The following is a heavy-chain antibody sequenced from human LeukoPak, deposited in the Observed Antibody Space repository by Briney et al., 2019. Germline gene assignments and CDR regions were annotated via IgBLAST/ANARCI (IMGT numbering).Heavy chain of an antibody. D-gene: IGHD3-22*01. V-gene: IGHV3-7*01. CDR3: ARDASYYDSSGYYDAFDI. CDR1: GFTFSRYW. Sequence: GGSLRLSCTASGFTFSRYWMIWVRQAPGKGLEWVANIKRDGSEKYYVDSVKGRFTISRDNAKNSLFLQMNGLGVEDTAVYCCARDASYYDSSGYYDAFDIWGQGTMVTVSS. J-gene: IGHJ3*02. CDR2: IKRDGSEK.